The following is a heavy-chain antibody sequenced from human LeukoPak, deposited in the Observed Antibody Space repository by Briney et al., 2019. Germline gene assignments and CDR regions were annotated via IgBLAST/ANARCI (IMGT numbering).Heavy chain of an antibody. Sequence: PGGSLRLSCAASGFTFSSYSMNWVRQAPGKGLEWVSYISSSSSTIYYADSVKGRFTISRDNAKNSLYLQMNSLRAEDTAVYYCARDLSMDYGDYNDIYWGQGTLVTVSS. V-gene: IGHV3-48*01. CDR2: ISSSSSTI. J-gene: IGHJ4*02. CDR3: ARDLSMDYGDYNDIY. D-gene: IGHD4-17*01. CDR1: GFTFSSYS.